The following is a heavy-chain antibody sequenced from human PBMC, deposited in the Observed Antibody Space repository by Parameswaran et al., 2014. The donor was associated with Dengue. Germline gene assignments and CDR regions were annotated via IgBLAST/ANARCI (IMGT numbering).Heavy chain of an antibody. Sequence: RWIRQPPGKGLEWVSVIYSGGSTYYADSVKGRFTISRDNSKNTLYLQMNSLRAEDTAVYYCARARDYGDYVDDYWGQGTLVTVS. CDR2: IYSGGST. V-gene: IGHV3-66*01. CDR3: ARARDYGDYVDDY. J-gene: IGHJ4*02. D-gene: IGHD4-17*01.